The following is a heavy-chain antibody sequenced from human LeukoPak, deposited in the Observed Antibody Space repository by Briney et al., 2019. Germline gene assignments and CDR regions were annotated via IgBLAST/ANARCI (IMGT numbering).Heavy chain of an antibody. D-gene: IGHD6-13*01. CDR2: IYYSGST. CDR1: GGSISSYY. CDR3: ARQWSSAAGSFDY. Sequence: PSETLSLTCTVSGGSISSYYWSWIRQPPGKGLEWIGYIYYSGSTNYNPSLKSRVTISVDTSKNQFSLKLSSVTAADTAVYYCARQWSSAAGSFDYWGQGTLVTVSS. J-gene: IGHJ4*02. V-gene: IGHV4-59*08.